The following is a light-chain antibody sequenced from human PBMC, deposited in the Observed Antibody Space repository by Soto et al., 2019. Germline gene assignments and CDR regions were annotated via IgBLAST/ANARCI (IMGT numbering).Light chain of an antibody. Sequence: EIVLTQSPATLSLSPGERATLSCRASQSVSSYLAWYQQKPGRTPRLLIYGASSRATGIPDRFSGSGSGTEFTLTINRLEPEDFAVYYCQQYGVSPRTFGQGTKVEIK. V-gene: IGKV3-20*01. CDR2: GAS. CDR1: QSVSSY. J-gene: IGKJ1*01. CDR3: QQYGVSPRT.